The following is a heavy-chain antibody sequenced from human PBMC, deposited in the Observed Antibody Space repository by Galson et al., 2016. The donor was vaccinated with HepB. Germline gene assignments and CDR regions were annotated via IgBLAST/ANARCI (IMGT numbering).Heavy chain of an antibody. J-gene: IGHJ6*02. Sequence: SVKVSCKASGGTFISYAISWVRQAPGQGLEWMGGIIPIFGTANYAQNFQGRVAITADESTTTAYMELISLRSEDTAVYYCVGLGYCGGDCYWGGMDVWGQGTTVIVSS. D-gene: IGHD2-21*01. CDR2: IIPIFGTA. CDR1: GGTFISYA. CDR3: VGLGYCGGDCYWGGMDV. V-gene: IGHV1-69*13.